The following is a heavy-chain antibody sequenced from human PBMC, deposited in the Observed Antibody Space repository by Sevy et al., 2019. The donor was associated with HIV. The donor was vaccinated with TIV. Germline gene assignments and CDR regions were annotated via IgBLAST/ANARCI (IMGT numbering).Heavy chain of an antibody. Sequence: GESLKISCAASGFTFSSYDMHWVRQATGKGLEWVSAIGTAGDTYYPGSVKGRFAISRENAKNSLYLQMNSLRAGDTAVYYCARGTRFYYDSSGYYYYFDYWGQGTLVTVSS. V-gene: IGHV3-13*01. CDR1: GFTFSSYD. D-gene: IGHD3-22*01. CDR2: IGTAGDT. CDR3: ARGTRFYYDSSGYYYYFDY. J-gene: IGHJ4*02.